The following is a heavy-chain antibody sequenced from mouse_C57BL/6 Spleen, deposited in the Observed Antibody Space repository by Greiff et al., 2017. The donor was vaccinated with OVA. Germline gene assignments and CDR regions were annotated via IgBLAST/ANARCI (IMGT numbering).Heavy chain of an antibody. V-gene: IGHV5-4*01. CDR3: ARDPLITTGWYFDV. D-gene: IGHD1-2*01. J-gene: IGHJ1*03. Sequence: EVKLVASGGGLVKPGGSLKLSCAASGFAFSSYAMSWVRQTPEKRLEWVATISDGGSYTYYPDNVKGRFTISRDNAKNNLYLQMSHLKSEDTAMYYCARDPLITTGWYFDVWGTGTTVTVSS. CDR2: ISDGGSYT. CDR1: GFAFSSYA.